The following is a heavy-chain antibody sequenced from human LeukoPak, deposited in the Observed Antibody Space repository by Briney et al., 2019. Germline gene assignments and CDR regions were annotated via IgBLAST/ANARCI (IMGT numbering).Heavy chain of an antibody. CDR2: ISYDGSNK. J-gene: IGHJ4*02. V-gene: IGHV3-30-3*01. CDR3: ARDLGHYGTNSGSYFDY. Sequence: GGSLRLSCAASGFTFSSYPMHWVRQAPGKGLEGVAVISYDGSNKYYADSVKGRFTISRDNSKNTLYVQMNTLRAEDAAVYYCARDLGHYGTNSGSYFDYWGQGTLVTVSS. CDR1: GFTFSSYP. D-gene: IGHD4-23*01.